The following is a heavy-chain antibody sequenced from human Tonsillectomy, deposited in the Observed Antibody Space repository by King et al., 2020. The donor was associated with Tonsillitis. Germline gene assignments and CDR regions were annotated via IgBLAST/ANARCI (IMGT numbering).Heavy chain of an antibody. Sequence: VQLVESGGGLVQPGRSLRLSCAASGFTFDDYAMHWVRQAPGKGLEWVSGISWNSGSIGYADSVKGRFTISRDNAKNSLYLQMNSLRAEDTALYYCARIGVAGYYYYGMDVWGQGTTVTVSS. J-gene: IGHJ6*02. CDR2: ISWNSGSI. D-gene: IGHD6-19*01. CDR3: ARIGVAGYYYYGMDV. CDR1: GFTFDDYA. V-gene: IGHV3-9*01.